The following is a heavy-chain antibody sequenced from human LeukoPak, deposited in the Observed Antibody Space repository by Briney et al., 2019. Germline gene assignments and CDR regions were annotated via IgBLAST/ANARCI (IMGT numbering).Heavy chain of an antibody. CDR3: ARGKNPDDYSGYGRATMDV. Sequence: SQTLSLTCAISGDSVSSNSAAWNWIRQSPSRGLEWLGSTYYRAKWYNDYAVSVKSRITINPDTSKNQFSLQLNSVTPEDTAVYYCARGKNPDDYSGYGRATMDVWGQGTTVTVSS. J-gene: IGHJ6*02. V-gene: IGHV6-1*01. D-gene: IGHD5-12*01. CDR2: TYYRAKWYN. CDR1: GDSVSSNSAA.